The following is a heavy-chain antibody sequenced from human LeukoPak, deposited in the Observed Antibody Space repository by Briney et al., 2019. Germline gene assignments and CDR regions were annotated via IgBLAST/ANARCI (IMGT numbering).Heavy chain of an antibody. V-gene: IGHV5-51*01. CDR1: GYSFTSYW. CDR2: IYPGDSDT. J-gene: IGHJ3*02. CDR3: ARRRGYGGKGHDAFDI. Sequence: PGESLKISCKGSGYSFTSYWIGWGRQMPGKGLEWMGIIYPGDSDTRYSPSFQGQVTISADKSISTAYLQWSSLKASDTAMYYCARRRGYGGKGHDAFDIWGQGTMVTVSS. D-gene: IGHD4-23*01.